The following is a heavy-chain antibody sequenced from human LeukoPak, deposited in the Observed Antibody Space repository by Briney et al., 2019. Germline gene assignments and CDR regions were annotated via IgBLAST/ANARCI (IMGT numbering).Heavy chain of an antibody. J-gene: IGHJ4*02. V-gene: IGHV4-61*01. D-gene: IGHD3-10*01. Sequence: PSETLSLTCTVSGGSISSSSHHWSWIRQPPGKGLEWIGYINYSGTTKYNPSLKSRVIMSVDTSKKQFSLRLTSVTAADTAVYYCARGPEGSGSYMCDYWGQGTRVTVSS. CDR3: ARGPEGSGSYMCDY. CDR2: INYSGTT. CDR1: GGSISSSSHH.